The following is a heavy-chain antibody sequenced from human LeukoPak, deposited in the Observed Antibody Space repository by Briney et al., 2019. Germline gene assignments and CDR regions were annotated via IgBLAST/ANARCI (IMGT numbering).Heavy chain of an antibody. CDR3: ARRGTYSSSWYSP. V-gene: IGHV4-4*07. Sequence: SETLSLTCTVSGGSISTYYWNWIRQPAGKGLEWIGRIYTSGSTNYNRTLKSQVTMSVDTSKNQFSLKLSSVTAADTAVYYCARRGTYSSSWYSPWGQGILVTVSS. CDR2: IYTSGST. J-gene: IGHJ5*02. CDR1: GGSISTYY. D-gene: IGHD6-13*01.